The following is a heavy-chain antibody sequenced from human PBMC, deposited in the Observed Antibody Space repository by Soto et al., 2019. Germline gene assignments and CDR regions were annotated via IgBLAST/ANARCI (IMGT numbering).Heavy chain of an antibody. CDR3: ARRVVPASGYYYYYYMDV. CDR2: IYYSGST. V-gene: IGHV4-39*01. Sequence: SETLSLTCTVSGGSISSSSYYWGWIRQPPGKGLEWIGSIYYSGSTYYNPSLKSRVTISVDTSKNQFSLKLSSVTAADTAVYYCARRVVPASGYYYYYYMDVWGKGTTVTVSS. CDR1: GGSISSSSYY. D-gene: IGHD2-2*01. J-gene: IGHJ6*03.